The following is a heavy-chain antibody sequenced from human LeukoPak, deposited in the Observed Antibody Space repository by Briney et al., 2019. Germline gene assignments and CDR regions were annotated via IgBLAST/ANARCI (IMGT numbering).Heavy chain of an antibody. CDR3: ARHTWTGTTYFYYYMDV. V-gene: IGHV4-34*01. Sequence: SETLSLTCAVYGGSLSGYYWSWIRQPPGKGLEWIGEINHSGGTNYNPSFKSRLTISVDTSKNQFSLYLSSVTAADTAVYYCARHTWTGTTYFYYYMDVWGKGTSVTVSS. CDR1: GGSLSGYY. CDR2: INHSGGT. J-gene: IGHJ6*03. D-gene: IGHD1-7*01.